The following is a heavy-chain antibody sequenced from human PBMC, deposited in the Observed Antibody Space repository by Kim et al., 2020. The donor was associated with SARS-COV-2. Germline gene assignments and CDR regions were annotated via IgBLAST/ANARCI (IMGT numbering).Heavy chain of an antibody. CDR2: ISTYSGDT. Sequence: ASVKVSCKTSGYTFTNYGVNWVRQAPGQGLEWMGWISTYSGDTNYAQKFQGRVTMTTDTSTSTAYMELRSLRSDDTAVYYCAREFNWNLFYYYYAMDVWGQGTTLTVSS. V-gene: IGHV1-18*01. J-gene: IGHJ6*02. CDR3: AREFNWNLFYYYYAMDV. D-gene: IGHD1-7*01. CDR1: GYTFTNYG.